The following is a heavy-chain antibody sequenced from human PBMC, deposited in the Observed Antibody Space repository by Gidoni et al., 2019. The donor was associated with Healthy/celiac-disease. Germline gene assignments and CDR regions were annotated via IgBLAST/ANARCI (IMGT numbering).Heavy chain of an antibody. CDR3: ARARALWSGYYTDYYYYGMDV. CDR1: GFTFRSYW. J-gene: IGHJ6*02. D-gene: IGHD3-3*01. CDR2: INSDGSST. V-gene: IGHV3-74*01. Sequence: EVQLVESGGGLVQPGGSLRLSCAASGFTFRSYWMHWVRQAPGKGLVWVSRINSDGSSTSYADSVKGRFTISRDNAKNTLYLQMNSLRAEDTAVYYCARARALWSGYYTDYYYYGMDVWGQGTTVTVSS.